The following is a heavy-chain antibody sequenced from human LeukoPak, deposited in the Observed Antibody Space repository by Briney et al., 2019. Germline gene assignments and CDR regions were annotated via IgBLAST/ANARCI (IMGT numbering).Heavy chain of an antibody. V-gene: IGHV3-33*01. CDR2: IWHDGSNK. CDR3: ARDRGYTYGHPLDY. Sequence: GRSVRLSCGASGFTFSTYVIHWVRQAPGKGLEWVALIWHDGSNKYYGDSVKDRFTISRDNSKNTLYLQMDSLRDEDTAVYYCARDRGYTYGHPLDYWGQGTLVTVSS. D-gene: IGHD5-18*01. CDR1: GFTFSTYV. J-gene: IGHJ4*02.